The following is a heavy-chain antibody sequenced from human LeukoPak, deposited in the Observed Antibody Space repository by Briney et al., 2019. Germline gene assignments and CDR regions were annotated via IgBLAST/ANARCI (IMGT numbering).Heavy chain of an antibody. V-gene: IGHV1-18*01. D-gene: IGHD4-17*01. CDR2: ISAYNGNT. J-gene: IGHJ6*03. CDR1: GYTFTSYG. Sequence: ASVKVSCKASGYTFTSYGISWVRQAPGQGLEWMGWISAYNGNTNYAQKLQGRVTMTADTSTSTAYMELRSLRSDDTAVYYCAKLTTETTSDYFYYLDVWGKGTTVTVSS. CDR3: AKLTTETTSDYFYYLDV.